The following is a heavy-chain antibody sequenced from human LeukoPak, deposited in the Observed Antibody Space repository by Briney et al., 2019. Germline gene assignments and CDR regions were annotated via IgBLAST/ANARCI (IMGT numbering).Heavy chain of an antibody. CDR2: ISYDGSNK. CDR3: AREGDYYVTSGFYYY. CDR1: GLIFSNYA. V-gene: IGHV3-30-3*01. Sequence: GGSLRLSCAASGLIFSNYAMHWVRQAPGKGLEWVALISYDGSNKFYADSVKGRFTISRDNSRNTLYVQMNSLRAGDTAVYYCAREGDYYVTSGFYYYWGQGTLVTVSS. D-gene: IGHD3-22*01. J-gene: IGHJ4*02.